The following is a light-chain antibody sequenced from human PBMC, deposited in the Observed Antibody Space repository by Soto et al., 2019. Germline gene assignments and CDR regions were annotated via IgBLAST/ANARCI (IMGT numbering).Light chain of an antibody. CDR3: RQLYDYPIT. Sequence: IQLTQSPSSLSASVGDRVNITCRASQGISSYLAWYQQKPGKAPNLLIYAAFTLESGVPSRFSGSASGADFTLTISSLQPEDFATYYCRQLYDYPITFGPGTKVDVK. CDR1: QGISSY. V-gene: IGKV1-9*01. J-gene: IGKJ3*01. CDR2: AAF.